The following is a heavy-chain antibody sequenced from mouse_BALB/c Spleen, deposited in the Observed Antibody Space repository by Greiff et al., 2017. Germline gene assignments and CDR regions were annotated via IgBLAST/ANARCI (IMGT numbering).Heavy chain of an antibody. V-gene: IGHV14-3*02. D-gene: IGHD1-1*01. CDR1: GFNIKDTY. CDR2: IDPANGNT. CDR3: ARHRYYGSSYGGTY. J-gene: IGHJ3*01. Sequence: VQLKQSGAELVKPGASVKLSCTASGFNIKDTYMHWVKQRPEQGLEWIGRIDPANGNTKYDPKFQGKATITADTSSNTAYLQLSSLTSEDTAVYYCARHRYYGSSYGGTYWGQGTLVTVSA.